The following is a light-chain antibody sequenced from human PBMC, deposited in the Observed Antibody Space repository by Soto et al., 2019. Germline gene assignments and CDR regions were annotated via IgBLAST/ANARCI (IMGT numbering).Light chain of an antibody. CDR1: QSISSW. CDR3: QQYNSYSPRNT. CDR2: KAS. Sequence: DIQMTQSPSTLSASVGDRVTITCRASQSISSWLAWYQQQPGKAPKLLIYKASSLESGVPSRFSGSGSGTEFTLTISSLQPDDFATYYCQQYNSYSPRNTFGQGTKLEIK. J-gene: IGKJ2*01. V-gene: IGKV1-5*03.